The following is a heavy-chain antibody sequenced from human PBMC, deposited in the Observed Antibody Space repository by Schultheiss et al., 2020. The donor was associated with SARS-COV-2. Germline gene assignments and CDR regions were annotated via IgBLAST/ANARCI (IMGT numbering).Heavy chain of an antibody. CDR1: GFTFSSYA. J-gene: IGHJ6*03. D-gene: IGHD3-3*01. CDR3: AKEGGTIFGVVTPFQYMDV. V-gene: IGHV4-34*01. CDR2: INHSGST. Sequence: GSLRLSCAASGFTFSSYAMHWVRQAPGKGLEWIGEINHSGSTNYNPSLKSRVTISVDTSKNQFSLRLTSVTAADTAVYYCAKEGGTIFGVVTPFQYMDVWGKGTTVTVSS.